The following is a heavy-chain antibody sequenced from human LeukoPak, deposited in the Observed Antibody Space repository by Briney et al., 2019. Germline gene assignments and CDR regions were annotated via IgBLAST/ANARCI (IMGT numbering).Heavy chain of an antibody. CDR3: ARREPEASSGYYYFDY. CDR1: GYSISSGYY. CDR2: IYHSGST. J-gene: IGHJ4*02. D-gene: IGHD3-22*01. V-gene: IGHV4-38-2*02. Sequence: PSETLSLTCTVSGYSISSGYYWGWIRQPPGKGLEWIGSIYHSGSTYYNPSLKSRVTISVDTAKNQFSLKLSSVTAADTAVYYCARREPEASSGYYYFDYWGQGTLVTVSS.